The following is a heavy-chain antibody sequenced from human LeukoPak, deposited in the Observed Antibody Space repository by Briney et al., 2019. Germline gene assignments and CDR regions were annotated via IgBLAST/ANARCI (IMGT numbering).Heavy chain of an antibody. CDR1: GYTLTELS. Sequence: GASVKVSCKVSGYTLTELSMHWVRQAPGKGLEWMGGFDPEDGETIYAQKFQGRVTMTEDTSTDTAYMELSSLRSEDTAVYYCGTDWTFELGYYFDYWGQGTLVTVSS. CDR3: GTDWTFELGYYFDY. J-gene: IGHJ4*02. V-gene: IGHV1-24*01. CDR2: FDPEDGET. D-gene: IGHD7-27*01.